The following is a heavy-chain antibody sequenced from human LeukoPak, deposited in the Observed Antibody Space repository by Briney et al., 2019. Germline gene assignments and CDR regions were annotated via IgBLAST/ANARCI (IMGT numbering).Heavy chain of an antibody. Sequence: SETLSLTCTVSGGSISSYYWSWIWQPPGKGLEWIGYIYYSGSTNYNPSLKRRVTISVDTSKNQFSLKLSSVTAADTAVYYCASYSYYYDSSGYFDYWGQGTLVTVSS. CDR3: ASYSYYYDSSGYFDY. D-gene: IGHD3-22*01. J-gene: IGHJ4*02. CDR2: IYYSGST. V-gene: IGHV4-59*01. CDR1: GGSISSYY.